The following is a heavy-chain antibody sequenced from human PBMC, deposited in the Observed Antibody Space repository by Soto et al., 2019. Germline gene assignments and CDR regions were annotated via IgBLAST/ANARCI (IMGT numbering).Heavy chain of an antibody. J-gene: IGHJ3*02. CDR3: ARDGGSFGVVTTEAFDI. D-gene: IGHD3-3*01. CDR1: GGTFSSYT. Sequence: GASVKVSCKASGGTFSSYTISWVRQAPGQGLEWMGRIIPILGIANYAQKFQGRVTITADKSTSTAYMELSSLRSEDTAVYYCARDGGSFGVVTTEAFDIWGQGTMVTVSS. CDR2: IIPILGIA. V-gene: IGHV1-69*04.